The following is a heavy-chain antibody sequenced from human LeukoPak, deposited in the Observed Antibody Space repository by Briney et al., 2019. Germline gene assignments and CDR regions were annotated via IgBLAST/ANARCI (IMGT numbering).Heavy chain of an antibody. CDR3: TTPFFVVPSS. CDR2: IKSKTDGGAT. V-gene: IGHV3-15*01. Sequence: GGYLRLSCAASGFTFSNAWMNWVRQAPGKGLEWGGRIKSKTDGGATDYAAPVKGRFTISRDDSKNTLYLQMNSLKTADTAVYYCTTPFFVVPSSWGQGALVTVSS. J-gene: IGHJ5*02. CDR1: GFTFSNAW. D-gene: IGHD3-16*02.